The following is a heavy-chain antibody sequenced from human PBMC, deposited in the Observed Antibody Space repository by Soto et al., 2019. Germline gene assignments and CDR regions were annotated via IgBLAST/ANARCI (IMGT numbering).Heavy chain of an antibody. D-gene: IGHD6-13*01. CDR3: AKASTWYPYFDY. CDR1: GFTFISYA. CDR2: ISSSGGST. J-gene: IGHJ4*02. V-gene: IGHV3-23*01. Sequence: GGFLRLSCAASGFTFISYAMNWVRHAPGKGLEWVSAISSSGGSTYYADSVKGRFTISRDNSKNTLYLQMNTLTAEDTAVYYCAKASTWYPYFDYWGQGTLVTVSS.